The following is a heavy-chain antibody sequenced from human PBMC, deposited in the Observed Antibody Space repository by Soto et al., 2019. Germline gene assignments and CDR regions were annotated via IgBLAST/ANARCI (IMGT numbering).Heavy chain of an antibody. Sequence: QVQLVQSGAEVKKPGSSVKVSCKASGGTFGSYAISWVRQAPGQGLECMGGIMPIPGTANYAQKFQGRVTIAADESTSTAYMELSSLRSEDTAVYYCARSQGSSTSLEIYYYYYYGMDVWGQGTTVTVSS. CDR2: IMPIPGTA. CDR3: ARSQGSSTSLEIYYYYYYGMDV. V-gene: IGHV1-69*01. CDR1: GGTFGSYA. J-gene: IGHJ6*02. D-gene: IGHD2-2*01.